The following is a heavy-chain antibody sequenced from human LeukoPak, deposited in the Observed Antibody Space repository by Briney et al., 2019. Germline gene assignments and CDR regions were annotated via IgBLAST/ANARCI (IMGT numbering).Heavy chain of an antibody. Sequence: GGSLRLSCAASGFTVSSNYMSWVRQAPGKGLEWVSGISWNSGSIDYADSVKGRFTISRDNAKNSLYLQMNSLRTEDTALYYCAKGRYYGSGGTDFDYWGQGTLVTVSS. D-gene: IGHD3-22*01. CDR1: GFTVSSNY. CDR3: AKGRYYGSGGTDFDY. CDR2: ISWNSGSI. V-gene: IGHV3-9*01. J-gene: IGHJ4*02.